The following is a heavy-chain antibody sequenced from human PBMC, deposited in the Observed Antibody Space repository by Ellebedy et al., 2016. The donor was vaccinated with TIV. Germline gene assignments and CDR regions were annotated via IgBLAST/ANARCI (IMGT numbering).Heavy chain of an antibody. CDR2: IYPGDSET. CDR3: ARDYYYALDV. Sequence: GESLKISCKGSGYRFSSYWVGWVRQMPGKGLEWMGIIYPGDSETRYSPSFQGQITISADKSINTAYLQWSSLKASDTAMYYCARDYYYALDVWGQGTSVTVSS. V-gene: IGHV5-51*01. CDR1: GYRFSSYW. J-gene: IGHJ6*02.